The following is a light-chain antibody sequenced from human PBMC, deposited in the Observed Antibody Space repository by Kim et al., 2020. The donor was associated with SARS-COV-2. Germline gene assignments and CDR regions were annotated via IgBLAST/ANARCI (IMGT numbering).Light chain of an antibody. V-gene: IGLV2-11*01. Sequence: GHSVTTSCTGTSSDVGGYNSVSWYQQHPGQAPKLMIYDVSKRPSGVPDRFSGSKSGNTASLTISGLQAEDEADYYCCSYAGSYTYVFGTGTKVTVL. CDR1: SSDVGGYNS. CDR3: CSYAGSYTYV. CDR2: DVS. J-gene: IGLJ1*01.